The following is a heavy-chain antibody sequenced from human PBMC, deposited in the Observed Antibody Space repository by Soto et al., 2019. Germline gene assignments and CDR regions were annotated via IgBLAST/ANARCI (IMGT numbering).Heavy chain of an antibody. CDR3: ARNAQFTDNFSFDF. D-gene: IGHD3-9*01. CDR1: GYIFVRYG. CDR2: INTYNGDT. Sequence: QGHLVQSGAEVKKPGASVKVSCKASGYIFVRYGLSWVRQAPGQGLEWMGWINTYNGDTDYAQEVQSRVTMTTDTSSNTAYMELRNLRSDDTAVYYCARNAQFTDNFSFDFWGQGTLVTVSS. V-gene: IGHV1-18*01. J-gene: IGHJ4*02.